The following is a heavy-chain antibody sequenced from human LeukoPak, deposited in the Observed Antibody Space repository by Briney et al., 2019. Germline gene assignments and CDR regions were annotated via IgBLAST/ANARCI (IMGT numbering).Heavy chain of an antibody. V-gene: IGHV4-30-2*01. CDR3: ARVRLKFFDY. Sequence: SETRSLTCAVSGGSISSGGYSWSWIRQPPGKGLEWIGYIYHSGSTYYNPSLKSRVTISVDRSKNQFSLKLSSVTAADTAVYYCARVRLKFFDYWGQGTLVTVSS. CDR2: IYHSGST. CDR1: GGSISSGGYS. D-gene: IGHD6-19*01. J-gene: IGHJ4*02.